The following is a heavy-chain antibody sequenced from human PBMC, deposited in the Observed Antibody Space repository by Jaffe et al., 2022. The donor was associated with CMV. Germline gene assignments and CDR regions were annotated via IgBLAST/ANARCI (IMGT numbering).Heavy chain of an antibody. J-gene: IGHJ6*02. Sequence: QVQLVQSGAEVKKPGSSVKVSCKASGGTFSSYAISWVRQAPGQGLEWMGGIIPIFGTANYAQKFQGRVTITADESTSTAYMELSSLRSEDTAVYYCARAPSAGYANYYYYGMDVWGQGTTVTVSS. CDR1: GGTFSSYA. D-gene: IGHD5-12*01. CDR3: ARAPSAGYANYYYYGMDV. CDR2: IIPIFGTA. V-gene: IGHV1-69*01.